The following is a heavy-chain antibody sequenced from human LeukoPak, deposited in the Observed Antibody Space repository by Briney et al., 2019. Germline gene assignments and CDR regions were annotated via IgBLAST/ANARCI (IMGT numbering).Heavy chain of an antibody. D-gene: IGHD2-2*01. Sequence: PSETLSLTCTVSGGSISSGDYYWGWIRQPPGKGLEWIGYIYYSGSTTYNPSLKSRITISVDTSKNQFSLKLSSVTAADTAVYYCASSKRGAHNWFDPWGQGTLVTVSS. CDR2: IYYSGST. CDR1: GGSISSGDYY. J-gene: IGHJ5*02. CDR3: ASSKRGAHNWFDP. V-gene: IGHV4-30-4*01.